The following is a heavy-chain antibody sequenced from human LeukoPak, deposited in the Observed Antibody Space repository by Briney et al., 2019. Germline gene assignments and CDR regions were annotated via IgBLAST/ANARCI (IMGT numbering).Heavy chain of an antibody. D-gene: IGHD1-26*01. CDR2: INPNSGGT. CDR3: ARAGPLYSGGYLPY. J-gene: IGHJ4*02. V-gene: IGHV1-2*02. CDR1: GYTFTGYY. Sequence: GASVKVSCKASGYTFTGYYMHWVRQAPVQGLEWMGWINPNSGGTNYAQKFQGRVTMTRDTSISTAYMELSSLRSDDTAVYYCARAGPLYSGGYLPYWGQGTLVTVSS.